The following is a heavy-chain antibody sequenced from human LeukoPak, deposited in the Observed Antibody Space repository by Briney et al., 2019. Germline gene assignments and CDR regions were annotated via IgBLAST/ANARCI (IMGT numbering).Heavy chain of an antibody. J-gene: IGHJ4*02. Sequence: GRSLRLSCAASGFTFSSYAMHWVRQAPGKGLEWVAVISYDGSNKYYADSVKGRFTISRDNSKNTLYLQMNSLRAEDTALYYCAREEKYYDILTGYYKGYFDYWGQGTLVTVSS. CDR3: AREEKYYDILTGYYKGYFDY. V-gene: IGHV3-30-3*01. CDR1: GFTFSSYA. CDR2: ISYDGSNK. D-gene: IGHD3-9*01.